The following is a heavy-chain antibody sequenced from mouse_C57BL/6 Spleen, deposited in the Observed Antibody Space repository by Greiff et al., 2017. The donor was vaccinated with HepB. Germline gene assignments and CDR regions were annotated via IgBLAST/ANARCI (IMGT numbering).Heavy chain of an antibody. CDR3: ARSYYYGSSYGYAMDY. V-gene: IGHV1-72*01. Sequence: QVQLQQPGAELVKPGASVKLSCKASGYTFTSYWMHWVKQRPGRGLEWIGRIDPNSGGTKYNEKFKSKATLTVDKPSSTAYMQRSSLTSEDSAVYGAARSYYYGSSYGYAMDYWGQGTSVTVSS. CDR2: IDPNSGGT. CDR1: GYTFTSYW. D-gene: IGHD1-1*01. J-gene: IGHJ4*01.